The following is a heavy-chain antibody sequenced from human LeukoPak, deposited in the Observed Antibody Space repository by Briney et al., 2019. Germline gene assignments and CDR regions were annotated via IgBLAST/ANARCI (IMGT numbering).Heavy chain of an antibody. Sequence: SETLSLTCAVYGGSFSGYYWSWIRQPPGKGLEWIGEINHSGSTNYNPSLKSRVTISVDTSKNQFSLKLSSVTAADTAVYYCARVENYYYMDVWGKGTTVTISS. V-gene: IGHV4-34*01. CDR1: GGSFSGYY. CDR2: INHSGST. CDR3: ARVENYYYMDV. J-gene: IGHJ6*03.